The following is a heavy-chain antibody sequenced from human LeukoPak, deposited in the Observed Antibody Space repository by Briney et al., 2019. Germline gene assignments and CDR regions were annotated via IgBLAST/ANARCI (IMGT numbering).Heavy chain of an antibody. CDR2: ISYDGSNK. CDR3: AKILYYYDSRGFEDY. J-gene: IGHJ4*02. V-gene: IGHV3-30*18. D-gene: IGHD3-22*01. Sequence: TGGSLRLSCAASGFTFSTYGMHWVRQAPGKGLEGVAVISYDGSNKYYGDSVKGRFIISRDNSENTLYLQMNSLRAEDTAVYYCAKILYYYDSRGFEDYWGQGTLVTVSS. CDR1: GFTFSTYG.